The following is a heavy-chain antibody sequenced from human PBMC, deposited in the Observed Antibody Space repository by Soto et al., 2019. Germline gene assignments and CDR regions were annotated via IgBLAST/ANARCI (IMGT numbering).Heavy chain of an antibody. CDR2: IIPIFGTA. J-gene: IGHJ5*01. Sequence: SVKVSCKASGGTFSSYAISWVRQAPGQGLEWMGGIIPIFGTANYAQKFQGRVTITANESTSTAYMELSSLRSEDTAVYYCARYPYNWNSRSGWFDSWGQGTLVTVSS. D-gene: IGHD1-7*01. CDR1: GGTFSSYA. CDR3: ARYPYNWNSRSGWFDS. V-gene: IGHV1-69*13.